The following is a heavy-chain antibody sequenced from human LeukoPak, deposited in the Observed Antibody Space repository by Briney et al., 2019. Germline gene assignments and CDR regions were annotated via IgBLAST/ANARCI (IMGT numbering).Heavy chain of an antibody. D-gene: IGHD2-21*01. CDR2: IYYSGST. V-gene: IGHV4-59*01. Sequence: KTSETLSLTCTVSGGSISSYYWSWIRQPPGKGLEWIGYIYYSGSTNYNPSLKSRVTISVDTSKNQFSLKLSSVTAADTAVYYCARGLWRNNWFDPWGQGTLVTVSS. CDR3: ARGLWRNNWFDP. J-gene: IGHJ5*02. CDR1: GGSISSYY.